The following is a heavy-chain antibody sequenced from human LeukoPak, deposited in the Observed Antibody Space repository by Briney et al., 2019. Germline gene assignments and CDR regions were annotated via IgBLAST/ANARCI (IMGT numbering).Heavy chain of an antibody. CDR2: IYHSGST. CDR3: AREGLYDYVWGSYSALDY. Sequence: SETLSLTCTVSGYSISSGYYWGWIRQPPGKGLEWIGSIYHSGSTYYNPSLKSRVTISVDTSKNQFSLKLSSVTAADAAVYYCAREGLYDYVWGSYSALDYWGQGTLVTVSS. D-gene: IGHD3-16*01. V-gene: IGHV4-38-2*02. J-gene: IGHJ4*02. CDR1: GYSISSGYY.